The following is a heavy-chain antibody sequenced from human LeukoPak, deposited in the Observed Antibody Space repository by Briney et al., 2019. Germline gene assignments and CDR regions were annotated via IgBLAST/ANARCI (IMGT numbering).Heavy chain of an antibody. D-gene: IGHD3-22*01. CDR3: ARDYYDSSGYSGDAFDI. Sequence: ASVKVSCKASGYTFTSYAMHWVRQAPGQRLEWMGWINAGNCNTKYSQELQGRVTINRDTSASTAYMELSSMRSEDMAVYYCARDYYDSSGYSGDAFDIWGQGTMVTVSS. CDR1: GYTFTSYA. J-gene: IGHJ3*02. V-gene: IGHV1-3*03. CDR2: INAGNCNT.